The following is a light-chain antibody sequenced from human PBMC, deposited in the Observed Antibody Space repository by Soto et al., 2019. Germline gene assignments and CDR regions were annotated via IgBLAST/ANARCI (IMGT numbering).Light chain of an antibody. Sequence: QSVLTQPPSVSGAPGQKVTISCTGSSSNIGAGYDVHWYQQLPGTAPKLLIYGNNNRPSGVPDRFSGSKSDTSASLAITGLQPEDEAEYYCQSYDTNFMIFGGGTKLTVL. CDR1: SSNIGAGYD. J-gene: IGLJ2*01. CDR2: GNN. V-gene: IGLV1-40*01. CDR3: QSYDTNFMI.